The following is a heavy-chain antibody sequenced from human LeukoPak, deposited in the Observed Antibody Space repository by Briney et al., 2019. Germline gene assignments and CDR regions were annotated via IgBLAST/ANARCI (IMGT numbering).Heavy chain of an antibody. D-gene: IGHD1-26*01. J-gene: IGHJ4*02. V-gene: IGHV3-30*18. CDR3: AKEDIEGGAIDY. CDR1: GFTFSSYG. Sequence: GRSLRLSCAASGFTFSSYGMHWVRQAPGKGLEWVVVISYDGSNKYYADSVKGRFTISRDNSKNTLYLQMNSLRAEDTAVYYCAKEDIEGGAIDYWGQGTLVTVSS. CDR2: ISYDGSNK.